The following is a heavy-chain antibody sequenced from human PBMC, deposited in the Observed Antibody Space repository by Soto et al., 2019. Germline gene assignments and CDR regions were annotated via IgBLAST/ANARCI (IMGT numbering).Heavy chain of an antibody. CDR3: HTSSSIVGATKIDY. Sequence: QLQLQESGPGLVKPSETLSLTCTVSGGSISSSSYYWGWIRQPPGKGLEWSGSIYYSGSTYYNPSLKSRVTISVDTSTNQFALRLSSVTAADTAVYYCHTSSSIVGATKIDYWGQGTLVTVSS. J-gene: IGHJ4*02. V-gene: IGHV4-39*01. D-gene: IGHD1-26*01. CDR1: GGSISSSSYY. CDR2: IYYSGST.